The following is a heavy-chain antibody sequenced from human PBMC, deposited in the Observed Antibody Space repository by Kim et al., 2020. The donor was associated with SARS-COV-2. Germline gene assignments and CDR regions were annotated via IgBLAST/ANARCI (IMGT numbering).Heavy chain of an antibody. CDR1: GGSISSGGYY. J-gene: IGHJ5*02. CDR3: ARYCSSTRCRWFDP. V-gene: IGHV4-31*03. CDR2: IDYSGST. D-gene: IGHD2-2*01. Sequence: SETLSLTCTVSGGSISSGGYYWSWIRQYPGKGLEWLGYIDYSGSTYYIPSLRSRVSISVDTSKNQFSLKLNSVTAADTAVYYCARYCSSTRCRWFDPLCQGARVTVSS.